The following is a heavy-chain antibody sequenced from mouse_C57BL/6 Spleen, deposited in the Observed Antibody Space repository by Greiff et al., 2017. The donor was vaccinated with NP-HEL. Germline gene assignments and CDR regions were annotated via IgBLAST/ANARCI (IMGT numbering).Heavy chain of an antibody. CDR2: IYPGDGDT. J-gene: IGHJ3*01. D-gene: IGHD2-4*01. V-gene: IGHV1-82*01. CDR3: ARWGDYDPAWFAY. Sequence: VQLQQSGPELVKPGASVKISCKASGYAFSSSWMNWVKQRPGTGLEWIGRIYPGDGDTNYNGKFKGKATLTADKSSSTAYMQLSSLTSEDSAVYFCARWGDYDPAWFAYWGQGTLVTVSA. CDR1: GYAFSSSW.